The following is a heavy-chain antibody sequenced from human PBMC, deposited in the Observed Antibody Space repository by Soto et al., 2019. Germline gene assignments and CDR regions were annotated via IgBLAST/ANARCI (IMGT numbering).Heavy chain of an antibody. V-gene: IGHV3-74*01. CDR1: GFTFRNQW. D-gene: IGHD3-10*01. Sequence: EVQLEESGGGSVQLGESLRVSCVASGFTFRNQWMHWVRQVPGKGLVWVCRINGDGTRASYADFVKGRFTISRDNAQNLLFLQLNSLRVDDTGVYHSARGGAAGRGDAIDIWGPGTTVAVSS. CDR3: ARGGAAGRGDAIDI. J-gene: IGHJ3*02. CDR2: INGDGTRA.